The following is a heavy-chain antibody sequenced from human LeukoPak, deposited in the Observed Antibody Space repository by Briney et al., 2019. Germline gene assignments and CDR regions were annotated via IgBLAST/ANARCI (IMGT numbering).Heavy chain of an antibody. Sequence: GGSWRLSCAASGVTLSSYAMSWARKAPGKGLEWVSGIISSGSGGNTYYADSVKGRFTISRDSSKNTLFLHMNTLRAEDTAIYYCAKDRTVGASYWYFDLWGRGTLVTVSS. V-gene: IGHV3-23*01. CDR2: IISSGSGGNT. CDR1: GVTLSSYA. J-gene: IGHJ2*01. CDR3: AKDRTVGASYWYFDL. D-gene: IGHD1-26*01.